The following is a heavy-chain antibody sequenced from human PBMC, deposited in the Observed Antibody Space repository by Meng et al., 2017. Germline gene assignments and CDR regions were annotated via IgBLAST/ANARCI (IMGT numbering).Heavy chain of an antibody. CDR2: ISSSSSYI. CDR1: GFPFSSYS. V-gene: IGHV3-21*01. Sequence: EVQLVEFGGGLVKPGGSLRLSCAASGFPFSSYSMNWVRQAPGKGLEWVSSISSSSSYIYYADSVKGRFTISRDNAKNSLYLQMNSLRAEDTAVYYCARVGDTAYAFDYWGQGTLVTVSS. D-gene: IGHD5-18*01. J-gene: IGHJ4*02. CDR3: ARVGDTAYAFDY.